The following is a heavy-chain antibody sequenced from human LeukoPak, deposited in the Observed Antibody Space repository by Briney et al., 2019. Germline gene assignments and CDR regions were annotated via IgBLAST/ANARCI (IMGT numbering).Heavy chain of an antibody. Sequence: PSETLSLTCSVSGASVSDGNYYWSWIRQPPGKGLEWIGYIYYSGSTNYNPSLKSRVTISVDTSKNQFSLKLSSVTAADTAVYYCARTDRRLQSDYWGQGTLVTVSS. V-gene: IGHV4-61*01. J-gene: IGHJ4*02. CDR2: IYYSGST. CDR3: ARTDRRLQSDY. D-gene: IGHD5-24*01. CDR1: GASVSDGNYY.